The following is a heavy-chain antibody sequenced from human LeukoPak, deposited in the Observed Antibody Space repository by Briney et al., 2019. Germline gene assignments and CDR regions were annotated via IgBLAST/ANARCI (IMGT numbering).Heavy chain of an antibody. V-gene: IGHV4-59*08. Sequence: SETLSLTCTVSGGSISGYHWTWIRQPPGKGLEWIGYIYYSGSTNYNPSLKSRVTISVDTSKNQFSLKLSSVTAADTAVYYCARRVKVTAPFDPWGQGTLVTVSS. J-gene: IGHJ5*02. D-gene: IGHD2-21*02. CDR2: IYYSGST. CDR1: GGSISGYH. CDR3: ARRVKVTAPFDP.